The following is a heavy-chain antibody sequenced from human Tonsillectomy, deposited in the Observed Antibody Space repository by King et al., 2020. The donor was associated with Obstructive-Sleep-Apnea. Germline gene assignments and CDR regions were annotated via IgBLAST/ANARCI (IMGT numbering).Heavy chain of an antibody. CDR2: MNPNSGNT. CDR3: ARGMVREAAFDP. CDR1: GYTFTSYD. J-gene: IGHJ5*02. Sequence: QLVQSGAEVKKPGASVKVSCKASGYTFTSYDINWVRQATGQGLEWLGWMNPNSGNTGYAQKFQGRVTMTRNTSISTAYMKRSSLRPEATAVYYCARGMVREAAFDPWGQGTLVTVSS. D-gene: IGHD3-10*01. V-gene: IGHV1-8*01.